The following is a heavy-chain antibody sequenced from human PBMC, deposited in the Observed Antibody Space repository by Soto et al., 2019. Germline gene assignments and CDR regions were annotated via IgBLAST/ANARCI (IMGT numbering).Heavy chain of an antibody. CDR3: ARVSGICYYGMDV. D-gene: IGHD3-10*01. V-gene: IGHV4-34*01. J-gene: IGHJ6*02. Sequence: QVQLQQWGAGLLKPSETLSLTCAVYDGSFSGYYWSWIRQPPGKGLEWIGEINHSGSTNYNPSLKSRVTISVATSENQFSLKLSSVTAADPAVYYCARVSGICYYGMDVWGQGTTVTVSS. CDR1: DGSFSGYY. CDR2: INHSGST.